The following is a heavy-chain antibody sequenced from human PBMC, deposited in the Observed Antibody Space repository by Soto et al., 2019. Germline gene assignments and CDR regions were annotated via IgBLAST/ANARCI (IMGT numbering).Heavy chain of an antibody. J-gene: IGHJ5*02. D-gene: IGHD6-13*01. CDR2: MNPNSGNT. CDR3: ARRSSWYTFDVYNWFDP. V-gene: IGHV1-8*01. Sequence: ASVKVSSKASGYTFTSYDINGVRQATGQGLEWMGWMNPNSGNTGYAQKFQGRVTMTRNTSISTAYMELSSLRSEDTAVYYCARRSSWYTFDVYNWFDPWGQGTLVTVSS. CDR1: GYTFTSYD.